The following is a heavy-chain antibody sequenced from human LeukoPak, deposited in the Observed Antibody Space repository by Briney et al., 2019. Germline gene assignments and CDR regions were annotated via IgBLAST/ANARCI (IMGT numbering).Heavy chain of an antibody. CDR3: ASLYYYGYSYALDV. J-gene: IGHJ6*02. CDR2: INPNSGGT. V-gene: IGHV1-2*02. D-gene: IGHD3-10*01. Sequence: ASVKVSCKASGYTFTGYYMHWVRQAPGQGLEWMGWINPNSGGTNYAQKFQGRVIMTRDTSISTAYMELSRLRSDDTAVYYCASLYYYGYSYALDVWGQGTTVTVSS. CDR1: GYTFTGYY.